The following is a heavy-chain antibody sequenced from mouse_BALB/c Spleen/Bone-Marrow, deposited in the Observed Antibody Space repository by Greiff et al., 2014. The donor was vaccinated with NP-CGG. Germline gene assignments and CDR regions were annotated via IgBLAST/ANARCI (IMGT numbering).Heavy chain of an antibody. CDR3: ATGDYGAWFAC. Sequence: EVKLVESGGDLVKPGGSLKLSCAASGFTFSNYDMSWGRQTPEKRLEWVATISSGGYYSYYPDSVKGRFTISRDNAKNTLYLQMSSLRSEDTAMYYCATGDYGAWFACWGPGTLVTVSA. CDR2: ISSGGYYS. V-gene: IGHV5-9-1*01. J-gene: IGHJ3*01. D-gene: IGHD2-4*01. CDR1: GFTFSNYD.